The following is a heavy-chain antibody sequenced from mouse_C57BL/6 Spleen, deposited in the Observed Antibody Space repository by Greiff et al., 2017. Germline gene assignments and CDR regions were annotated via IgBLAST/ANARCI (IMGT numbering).Heavy chain of an antibody. J-gene: IGHJ2*01. Sequence: EVKLVESGGDLVKPGGSLKLSCAASGFTFSSYGMSWVRQTPDKRLEWVATISSGGSYTYYPDSVKGRFTISRDNAKNTLYLQMSSLKSEDTAMYYCARQGNYFTTVVAFDDWGQGTTLTVSS. CDR2: ISSGGSYT. V-gene: IGHV5-6*01. D-gene: IGHD1-1*01. CDR3: ARQGNYFTTVVAFDD. CDR1: GFTFSSYG.